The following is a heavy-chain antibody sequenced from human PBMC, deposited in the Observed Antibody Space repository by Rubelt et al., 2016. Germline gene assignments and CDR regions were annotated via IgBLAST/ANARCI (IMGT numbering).Heavy chain of an antibody. CDR1: GGSINDNNW. V-gene: IGHV4-4*02. J-gene: IGHJ4*02. D-gene: IGHD6-19*01. CDR3: AKALASSAWQDFAY. Sequence: SLTCAVSGGSINDNNWWSWVRQPPGKGLEWIGEISHSGSTSYNPSLQSRVTISMDKSMHHFSLRLSSVTAADTAVYYCAKALASSAWQDFAYWGQGTLVTVSS. CDR2: ISHSGST.